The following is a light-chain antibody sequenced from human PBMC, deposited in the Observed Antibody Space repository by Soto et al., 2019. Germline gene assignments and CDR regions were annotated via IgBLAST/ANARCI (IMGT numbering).Light chain of an antibody. V-gene: IGKV3-20*01. J-gene: IGKJ1*01. CDR1: QSVRSSY. Sequence: DIVLTQSPGTLSLSPGERATLSCRASQSVRSSYLAWYQQKPGQAPRLLIFGASTRATGIPDRFSGSGSGTDFTLTISRLEPEDVAVYFCQQYSTSPRTFGQGTKVEIK. CDR3: QQYSTSPRT. CDR2: GAS.